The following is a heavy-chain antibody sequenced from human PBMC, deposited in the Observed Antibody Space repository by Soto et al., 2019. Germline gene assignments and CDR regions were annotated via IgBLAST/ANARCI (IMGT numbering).Heavy chain of an antibody. V-gene: IGHV3-30-3*01. CDR1: GFTFSSYA. Sequence: GGSLRLSCAASGFTFSSYAMHWVRQAPCKGLEWVAVISYDGSNKYYADSVKGRFTISRDNSKNTLYLQMNSLRAEDTAVYYCASRSSGWYALPYYSYGMDVWGQGTTVTVSS. D-gene: IGHD6-19*01. J-gene: IGHJ6*01. CDR3: ASRSSGWYALPYYSYGMDV. CDR2: ISYDGSNK.